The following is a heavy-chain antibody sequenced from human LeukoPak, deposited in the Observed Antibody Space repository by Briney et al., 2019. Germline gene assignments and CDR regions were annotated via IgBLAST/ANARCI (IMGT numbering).Heavy chain of an antibody. Sequence: SVKVSCKASGGTFSSYAISWVRQAPGQGLEWMGRIIPIFGIANCAQKFQGRVTITADKSTSTAYMELSSLRSEDTAVYYCARDSDTVTREYYFDYWGQGTLVTVSS. V-gene: IGHV1-69*04. D-gene: IGHD4-11*01. J-gene: IGHJ4*02. CDR3: ARDSDTVTREYYFDY. CDR1: GGTFSSYA. CDR2: IIPIFGIA.